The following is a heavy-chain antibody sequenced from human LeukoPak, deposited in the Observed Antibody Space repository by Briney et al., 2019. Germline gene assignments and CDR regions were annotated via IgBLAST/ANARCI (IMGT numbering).Heavy chain of an antibody. Sequence: SETLSLTCAVYGGSFSGYYWSWIRQPPGKGLEWIGEINHRGSTNYNPSLKSRVTISVDTSKNQFSLKLSSMTAADTAVYYCARVVIVVTDVWGQGTTVTVSS. CDR3: ARVVIVVTDV. D-gene: IGHD3-22*01. CDR2: INHRGST. V-gene: IGHV4-34*01. J-gene: IGHJ6*02. CDR1: GGSFSGYY.